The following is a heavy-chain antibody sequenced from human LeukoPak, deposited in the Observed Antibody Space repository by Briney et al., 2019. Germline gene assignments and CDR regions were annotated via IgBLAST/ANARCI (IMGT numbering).Heavy chain of an antibody. Sequence: GGSLKLSCVGSGFTFTRYAMSWVRQAPGKGLEWVSGISGSSSHTADADSVKGRFTISRDNSKNTLYLQMHSLRAEDTAVYYCAKEADYSNASLEWGFDNWGQGTLVTVSS. CDR3: AKEADYSNASLEWGFDN. D-gene: IGHD3-3*01. J-gene: IGHJ4*02. V-gene: IGHV3-23*01. CDR1: GFTFTRYA. CDR2: ISGSSSHT.